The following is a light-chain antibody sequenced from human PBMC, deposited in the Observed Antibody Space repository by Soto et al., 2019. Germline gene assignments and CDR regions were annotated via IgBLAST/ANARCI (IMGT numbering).Light chain of an antibody. J-gene: IGKJ2*01. Sequence: EIVLTQSPATLSLSPGERATLSFRASQSVSSYLAWYQQKPGRAPRLLIYDASNRATGIPARFSGSGSGTDFTLTISSLEPEDFAVDYCQQRSNWPPYTFGQGTKREIK. V-gene: IGKV3-11*01. CDR3: QQRSNWPPYT. CDR1: QSVSSY. CDR2: DAS.